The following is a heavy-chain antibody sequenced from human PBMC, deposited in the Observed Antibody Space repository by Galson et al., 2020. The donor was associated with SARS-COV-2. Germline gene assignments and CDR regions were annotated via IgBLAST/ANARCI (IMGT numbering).Heavy chain of an antibody. CDR3: ATHLITVVTAWDH. J-gene: IGHJ4*02. D-gene: IGHD2-21*02. CDR1: GGSITSGYYY. Sequence: PSETLSLTCTVSGGSITSGYYYRGWVRQPPGKGLEWIGSISYNENTYYNPSLKSRVTISLDSSKNQFSLKLSSVTAADTAEYYCATHLITVVTAWDHWGQGILVTVSS. CDR2: ISYNENT. V-gene: IGHV4-39*01.